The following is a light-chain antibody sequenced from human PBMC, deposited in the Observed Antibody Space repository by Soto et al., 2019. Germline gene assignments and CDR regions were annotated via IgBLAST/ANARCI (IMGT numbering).Light chain of an antibody. CDR3: QQYYSTPPT. Sequence: IVMAQSHNSLAVSLGERATINCKSSQSVLYSSNNKNYLAWYQQKPGQPPKLLIYWASTRESGVPDRFSGSGSGTDFTLTISSLQAEDVAVYYCQQYYSTPPTFGHGGNVDI. CDR2: WAS. V-gene: IGKV4-1*01. CDR1: QSVLYSSNNKNY. J-gene: IGKJ1*01.